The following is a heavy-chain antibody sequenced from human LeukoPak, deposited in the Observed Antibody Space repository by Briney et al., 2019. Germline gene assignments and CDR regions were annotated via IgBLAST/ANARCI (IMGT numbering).Heavy chain of an antibody. J-gene: IGHJ4*02. CDR1: GGSISRSSYY. CDR2: IYYSGST. D-gene: IGHD6-6*01. Sequence: SETLSLTCTVSGGSISRSSYYWGWIRQPPGKGLEWIGSIYYSGSTYYNPSLKSRVTISVDTSKNQFSLKLSSVTAADTAVYYCARVVAARPLPTIFDYWGQGTLVTVSS. V-gene: IGHV4-39*07. CDR3: ARVVAARPLPTIFDY.